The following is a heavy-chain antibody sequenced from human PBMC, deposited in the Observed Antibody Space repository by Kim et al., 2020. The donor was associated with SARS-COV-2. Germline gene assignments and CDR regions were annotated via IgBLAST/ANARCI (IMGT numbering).Heavy chain of an antibody. CDR1: GFTFSSYS. J-gene: IGHJ4*02. Sequence: GGSLRLSCAASGFTFSSYSMNWVRQAPGKGLEWVSSISSSGSNIYYADSVKGRFTISRDNAKNSLYLQMNSLRAEDTAVYYCARVLLRGYIYGTKKNAFDYCGQGALVTVSS. V-gene: IGHV3-21*01. CDR2: ISSSGSNI. D-gene: IGHD5-18*01. CDR3: ARVLLRGYIYGTKKNAFDY.